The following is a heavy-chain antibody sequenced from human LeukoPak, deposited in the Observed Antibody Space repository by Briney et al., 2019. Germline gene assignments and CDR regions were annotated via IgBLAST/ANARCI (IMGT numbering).Heavy chain of an antibody. CDR3: TTADSSGRFLIDY. D-gene: IGHD3-22*01. CDR1: GFAFTNAW. J-gene: IGHJ4*02. CDR2: IKSKTDGGTA. V-gene: IGHV3-15*07. Sequence: PGGSLRLSCAASGFAFTNAWMSWVRQAPGKGLEWVGRIKSKTDGGTADYAAPVKGRFTISRDDPKNTLYLQMNSLKTEDTAVYYCTTADSSGRFLIDYWGQGTLVTVSS.